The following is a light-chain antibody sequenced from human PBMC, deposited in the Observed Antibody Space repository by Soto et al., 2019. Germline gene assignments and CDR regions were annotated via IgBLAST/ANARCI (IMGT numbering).Light chain of an antibody. Sequence: EIVLTQSPATLSLSPGGRATLSCRASQSVSSYLAWYQQKPGQAPRLLIYDASNRATGIPARFSGSGSGTDFTLTISSLEPEDFAVYYCQKRSNWPPWTLGQGTKVDIK. CDR2: DAS. V-gene: IGKV3-11*01. J-gene: IGKJ1*01. CDR3: QKRSNWPPWT. CDR1: QSVSSY.